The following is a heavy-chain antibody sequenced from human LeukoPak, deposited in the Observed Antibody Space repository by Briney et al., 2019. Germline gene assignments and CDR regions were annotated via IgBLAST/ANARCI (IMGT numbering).Heavy chain of an antibody. D-gene: IGHD5-24*01. J-gene: IGHJ3*02. CDR1: GYSFTNYW. Sequence: GESLEISCKASGYSFTNYWIGWVRQMPGKGLEWVAMISPDDTNIAYSPSFQGQDTISADRSISTAYLQWSSLKASDTAMYYCARLGVVEMATDAFDIWGQGTMVTVSS. V-gene: IGHV5-51*01. CDR2: ISPDDTNI. CDR3: ARLGVVEMATDAFDI.